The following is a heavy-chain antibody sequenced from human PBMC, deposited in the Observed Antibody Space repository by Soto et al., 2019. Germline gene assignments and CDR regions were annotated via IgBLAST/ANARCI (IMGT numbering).Heavy chain of an antibody. D-gene: IGHD3-9*01. CDR1: GGSFSGYY. CDR2: INHSGST. V-gene: IGHV4-34*01. CDR3: ARGYPYYDILTGLGGRYYYYGMDV. Sequence: SETLSLTCAVYGGSFSGYYWSWIRQPPGKGLEGIGEINHSGSTNYNPSLKSRVTISVDTSKNQFSLKLSSVTAADTAVYYCARGYPYYDILTGLGGRYYYYGMDVWGQGTTVTVSS. J-gene: IGHJ6*02.